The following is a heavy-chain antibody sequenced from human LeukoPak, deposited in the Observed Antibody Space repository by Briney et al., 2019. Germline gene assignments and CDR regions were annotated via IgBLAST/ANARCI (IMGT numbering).Heavy chain of an antibody. CDR1: GFTVSSNY. J-gene: IGHJ4*02. Sequence: GGSLRLSCAASGFTVSSNYMNWVRQAPGKGLEWVSVIYSDGSTDYADSVKGRFTISRDNAKNSLYPQMNSLRAEDTAVYYCARDNSGWYDYWGQGTLVTVSS. CDR3: ARDNSGWYDY. D-gene: IGHD6-19*01. CDR2: IYSDGST. V-gene: IGHV3-53*01.